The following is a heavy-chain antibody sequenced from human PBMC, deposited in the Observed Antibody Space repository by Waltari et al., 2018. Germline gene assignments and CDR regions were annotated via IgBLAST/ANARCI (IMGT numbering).Heavy chain of an antibody. CDR2: TKGDGSTI. CDR1: ELTFSSHW. Sequence: EVQLVESGGGLVQPGGSLRLSCAASELTFSSHWMNCVRKAPGMGVVWVSLTKGDGSTISYADSLKCRFTISRDNAKNTLYLQMNSLRVEDTAVYYCAREIANRRQYDAFDLWGQGTMVTVSS. J-gene: IGHJ3*01. V-gene: IGHV3-74*01. D-gene: IGHD4-4*01. CDR3: AREIANRRQYDAFDL.